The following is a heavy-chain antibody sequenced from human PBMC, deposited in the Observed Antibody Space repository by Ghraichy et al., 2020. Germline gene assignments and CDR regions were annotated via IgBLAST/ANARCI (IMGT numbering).Heavy chain of an antibody. V-gene: IGHV3-21*01. CDR3: AGAQTRLINAFDI. CDR2: ISSSSSYI. CDR1: GFTFSSYS. D-gene: IGHD3-16*01. J-gene: IGHJ3*02. Sequence: GGSLRLSCAASGFTFSSYSMNWVRQAPGKGLEWVSSISSSSSYIYYADSVKGRFTISRDNAKNSLYLQMNSLRAEDTAVYYCAGAQTRLINAFDIWGQGTMVTVSS.